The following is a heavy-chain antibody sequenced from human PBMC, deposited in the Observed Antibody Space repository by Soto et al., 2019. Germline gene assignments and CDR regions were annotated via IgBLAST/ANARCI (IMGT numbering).Heavy chain of an antibody. CDR1: GDSVSSISAP. CDR2: TYYRSKWYN. D-gene: IGHD6-19*01. J-gene: IGHJ4*02. Sequence: SQSLALTCAISGDSVSSISAPCNWIRQSPSRGLEWLGRTYYRSKWYNDYAVSVKSRITINPDTSKNQFSLQLNSVTPEDTAVYYCAKEEEWLAYIYWGQGTLVTVSS. V-gene: IGHV6-1*01. CDR3: AKEEEWLAYIY.